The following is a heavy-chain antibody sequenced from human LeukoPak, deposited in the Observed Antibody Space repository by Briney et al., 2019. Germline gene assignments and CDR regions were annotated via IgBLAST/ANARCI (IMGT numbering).Heavy chain of an antibody. J-gene: IGHJ4*02. CDR3: AKVATTPVWAPDY. V-gene: IGHV3-53*01. CDR2: IYSDGNT. Sequence: GGSPRLSCAASGLIISREFMSWVRQAPGQGLEWVAIIYSDGNTVYAESVKGRFTISRDTSKNRLFLHMDSLRVEDTALYYCAKVATTPVWAPDYWGQGTLVTVSS. CDR1: GLIISREF. D-gene: IGHD1-1*01.